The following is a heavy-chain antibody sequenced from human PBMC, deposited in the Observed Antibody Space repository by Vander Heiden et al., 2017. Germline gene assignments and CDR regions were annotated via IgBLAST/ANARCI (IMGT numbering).Heavy chain of an antibody. CDR3: ARGVIPDASRYYGREV. V-gene: IGHV3-21*01. CDR2: ISSSRSYR. Sequence: EVQLVESGGGLVQPGGSLRLACVASGFTFSTYCMNWVRQAPGKGLEWVSAISSSRSYRYHADSLKGRFTISRDNAKNSLYLQMKRLRAEDTAVYYCARGVIPDASRYYGREVWVRGTKGTVSS. J-gene: IGHJ6*02. D-gene: IGHD2-2*01. CDR1: GFTFSTYC.